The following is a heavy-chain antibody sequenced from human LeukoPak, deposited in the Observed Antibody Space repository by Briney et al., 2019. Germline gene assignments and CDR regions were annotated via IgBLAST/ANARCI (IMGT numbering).Heavy chain of an antibody. CDR3: ARADRLHGGPYLIGP. CDR1: GYSFTDYY. D-gene: IGHD2-21*01. CDR2: INPNSGGT. V-gene: IGHV1-2*02. J-gene: IGHJ5*02. Sequence: ASVKVSCKTSGYSFTDYYMHGVRQAPGQGLEWMGWINPNSGGTSSAQKFQGRVTMTRDTSITTVYMEVRWLTSDDTAIYYCARADRLHGGPYLIGPWGLGTLVTVSS.